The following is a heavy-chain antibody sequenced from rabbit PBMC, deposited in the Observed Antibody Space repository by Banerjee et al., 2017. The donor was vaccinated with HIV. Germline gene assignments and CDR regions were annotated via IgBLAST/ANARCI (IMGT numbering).Heavy chain of an antibody. CDR2: IYSSNGDK. CDR1: GFSFSSNYW. D-gene: IGHD4-1*01. J-gene: IGHJ4*01. Sequence: QEQLEESGGDLVKPEGSLTLTCTASGFSFSSNYWLCWVRQAPGKGLELIACIYSSNGDKWYASWVNGRFTISRSTSLNTVTLKMTSLTGADTASYFCARDLAGVIGWNFNLWGPGTLVTVS. CDR3: ARDLAGVIGWNFNL. V-gene: IGHV1S43*01.